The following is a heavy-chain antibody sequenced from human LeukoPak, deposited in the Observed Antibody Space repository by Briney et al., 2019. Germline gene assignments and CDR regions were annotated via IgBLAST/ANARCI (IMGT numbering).Heavy chain of an antibody. CDR2: INSDGSST. Sequence: GGSLRLSCAASGFTFSSYWMHRVRQAPGKGLVWVSRINSDGSSTSYADSVKGRFTISRDNAKNTLYLQMNSLRAEDTAVYHCASAEVIQNGRDVWGQGTTVTVSS. V-gene: IGHV3-74*01. J-gene: IGHJ6*02. CDR3: ASAEVIQNGRDV. CDR1: GFTFSSYW. D-gene: IGHD3-16*02.